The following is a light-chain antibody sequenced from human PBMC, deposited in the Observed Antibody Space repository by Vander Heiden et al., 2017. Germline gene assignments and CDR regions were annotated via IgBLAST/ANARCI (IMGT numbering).Light chain of an antibody. Sequence: DIQMTQSPSSLSASVGDRVTITCQASRGTTYHLTWYQHKPGTAPKLLIYDASNLETGVPSRFAGSGSGTDFTFTINSLQPEDIATYYCQQYDNLPITFGQGTRLEIK. CDR3: QQYDNLPIT. J-gene: IGKJ5*01. CDR1: RGTTYH. V-gene: IGKV1-33*01. CDR2: DAS.